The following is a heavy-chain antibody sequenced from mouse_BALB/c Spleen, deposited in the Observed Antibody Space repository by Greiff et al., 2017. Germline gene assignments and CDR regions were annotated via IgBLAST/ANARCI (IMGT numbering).Heavy chain of an antibody. V-gene: IGHV1S22*01. CDR1: GYTFTSYW. J-gene: IGHJ4*01. D-gene: IGHD2-10*02. CDR2: IYPGSGST. Sequence: LKQPGSELVRPGASVKLSCKASGYTFTSYWMHWVKQRPGQGLEWIGNIYPGSGSTNYDEKFKSKATLTVDTSSSTAYMQLSSLTSEDSAVYYCSYVNYVSYYAMDYWGQGTSVTVSS. CDR3: SYVNYVSYYAMDY.